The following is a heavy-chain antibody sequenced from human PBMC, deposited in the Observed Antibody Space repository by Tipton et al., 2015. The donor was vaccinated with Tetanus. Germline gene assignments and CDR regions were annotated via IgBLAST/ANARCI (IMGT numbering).Heavy chain of an antibody. Sequence: TLSLTCTVSGGSISSGGYYWSWIRQHPGKGLEWIGYIYYSGSTYYNPSLKSRVTISVDTSKNQFSLKLSSVTAADTAVYYCAREGPTLGYSSSYDFDFWGQGTLVTVSS. CDR1: GGSISSGGYY. V-gene: IGHV4-31*03. CDR2: IYYSGST. J-gene: IGHJ4*02. CDR3: AREGPTLGYSSSYDFDF. D-gene: IGHD6-6*01.